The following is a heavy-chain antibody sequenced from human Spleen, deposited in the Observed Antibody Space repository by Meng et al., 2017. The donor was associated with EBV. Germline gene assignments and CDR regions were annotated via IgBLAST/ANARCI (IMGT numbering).Heavy chain of an antibody. Sequence: QVQLQQWGAGLWKPSETLSLTCAVYGGSFSGYYWSWIRQPPGKGLEWIGEINHSGSTNYNPSLKSRVTISVDMSKNQFSLKLSSVTAADTAVYYCAGGPTPMVTSLDYWGKGTLGTVSS. CDR1: GGSFSGYY. V-gene: IGHV4-34*01. J-gene: IGHJ4*02. CDR2: INHSGST. D-gene: IGHD5-18*01. CDR3: AGGPTPMVTSLDY.